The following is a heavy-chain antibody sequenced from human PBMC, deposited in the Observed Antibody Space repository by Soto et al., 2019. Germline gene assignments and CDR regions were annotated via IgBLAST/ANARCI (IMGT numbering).Heavy chain of an antibody. CDR2: VSDNGGRT. CDR3: AKDYWNPRYFDN. Sequence: AGGPLRLSCSSSGFTFSNYGMIWGRQAPGKGLEWVSAVSDNGGRTRYADSVKGRFTISRDNSQNTLYLQMLSLRADDTAIYYCAKDYWNPRYFDNWGQGTLVTVSS. J-gene: IGHJ4*02. D-gene: IGHD1-1*01. V-gene: IGHV3-23*01. CDR1: GFTFSNYG.